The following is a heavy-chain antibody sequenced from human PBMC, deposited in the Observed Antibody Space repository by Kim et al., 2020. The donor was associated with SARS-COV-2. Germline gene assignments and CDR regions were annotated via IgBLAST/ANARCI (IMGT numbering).Heavy chain of an antibody. CDR3: ARDRHYDFWSGSDYYGMDV. CDR1: GFTFSSYA. Sequence: GGSLRLSCAASGFTFSSYAMHWVRQAPGKGLEWVAVISYDGSNKYYADSVKGRFTISRDNSKNTLYLQMNSLRAEDTAVYYCARDRHYDFWSGSDYYGMDVWGQGTTVTVSS. D-gene: IGHD3-3*01. V-gene: IGHV3-30-3*01. CDR2: ISYDGSNK. J-gene: IGHJ6*02.